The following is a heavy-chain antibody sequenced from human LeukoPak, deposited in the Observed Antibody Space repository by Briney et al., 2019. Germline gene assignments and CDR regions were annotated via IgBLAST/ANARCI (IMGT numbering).Heavy chain of an antibody. Sequence: GGSLRLSCAASGFTFSSYAMTWVRQAPGKGLEWVSYISSSGSTIYYADSVKGRFTISRDNAKNSLYLQMNSLRAEDTAVYYCARDGIVYYDSSGYFLGYWGQGTLVTVSS. J-gene: IGHJ4*02. CDR3: ARDGIVYYDSSGYFLGY. V-gene: IGHV3-48*04. CDR2: ISSSGSTI. D-gene: IGHD3-22*01. CDR1: GFTFSSYA.